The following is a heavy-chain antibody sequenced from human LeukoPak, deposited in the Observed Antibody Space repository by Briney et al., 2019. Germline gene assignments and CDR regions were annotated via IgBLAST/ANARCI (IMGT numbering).Heavy chain of an antibody. D-gene: IGHD3-10*01. Sequence: GGSLRLSCAASGFTFSNYNMHWVRQAPGKGLEWVSSISSSSSYIYYADSVKGRFTISRDNSKNTLYLQMNSLRAEDTAVYYCAKAFSQSRGSTDYWGQGTLVTVSS. CDR2: ISSSSSYI. CDR3: AKAFSQSRGSTDY. V-gene: IGHV3-21*04. CDR1: GFTFSNYN. J-gene: IGHJ4*02.